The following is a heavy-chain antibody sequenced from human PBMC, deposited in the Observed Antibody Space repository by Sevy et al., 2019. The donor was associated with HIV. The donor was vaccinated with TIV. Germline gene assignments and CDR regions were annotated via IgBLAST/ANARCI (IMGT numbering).Heavy chain of an antibody. CDR1: GGSITSLY. Sequence: SETLSLTCTVSGGSITSLYWNWIRQPPGKGLEWIANIYYNGHINYNPSLKSRVTLSLDTSKNQFSLRLSSVTPADTAMYYCAGENAWGRCYSWGQGTLVTVSS. D-gene: IGHD1-26*01. V-gene: IGHV4-59*08. CDR2: IYYNGHI. J-gene: IGHJ4*02. CDR3: AGENAWGRCYS.